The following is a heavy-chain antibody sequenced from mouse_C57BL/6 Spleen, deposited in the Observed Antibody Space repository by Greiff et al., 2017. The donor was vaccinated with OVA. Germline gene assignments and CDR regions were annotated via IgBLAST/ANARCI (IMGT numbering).Heavy chain of an antibody. CDR2: IRSGSSTL. V-gene: IGHV5-17*01. D-gene: IGHD1-1*01. J-gene: IGHJ4*01. CDR3: ASTVVATGDAMDY. Sequence: VQRVESGGGLVKPGGSLQLSCAASGFTFSDYGLHWVRQAPETGLEWVAYIRSGSSTLYYADPVKGRFTISRDNAKNTLFLQMTSLRSEDTAMYYCASTVVATGDAMDYWGQGTSVTVSS. CDR1: GFTFSDYG.